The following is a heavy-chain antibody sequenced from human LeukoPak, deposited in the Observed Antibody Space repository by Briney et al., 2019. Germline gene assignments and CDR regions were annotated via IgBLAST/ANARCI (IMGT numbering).Heavy chain of an antibody. V-gene: IGHV1-46*01. Sequence: ASVTVSCTASGYTFTSYYMHWVRQAPGQGLEWMGIINPSGGSTSYAQKFQGRVTMTRDTSTSTVYMELSSLRSEDTAVYYCARQRPRLAFDIWGQGTMVTVSS. CDR3: ARQRPRLAFDI. CDR2: INPSGGST. CDR1: GYTFTSYY. J-gene: IGHJ3*02.